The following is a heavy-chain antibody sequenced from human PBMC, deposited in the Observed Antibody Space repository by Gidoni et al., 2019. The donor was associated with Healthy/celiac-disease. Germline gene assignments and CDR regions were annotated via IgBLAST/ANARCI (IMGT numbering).Heavy chain of an antibody. CDR2: YIPIFCTA. D-gene: IGHD5-12*01. J-gene: IGHJ3*02. V-gene: IGHV1-69*06. CDR1: GGTLRSFA. CDR3: ARESGHAFDI. Sequence: QVQLVQSGAEVRKQGSSVKVSGKAPGGTLRSFAISWVRQAPGQGLEWMGGYIPIFCTANYAHKVPGRVTITADKSTSTAYIELGSLRSEDTAVYYCARESGHAFDIWGQGTMVTVSS.